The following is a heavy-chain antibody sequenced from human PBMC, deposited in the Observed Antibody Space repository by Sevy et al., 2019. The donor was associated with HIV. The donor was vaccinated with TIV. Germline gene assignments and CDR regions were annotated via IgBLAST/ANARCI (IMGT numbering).Heavy chain of an antibody. CDR1: GYSFTSYW. CDR2: IYPGDSDT. J-gene: IGHJ6*02. CDR3: ARQAYYDILTGYYKPSYYYGMDV. Sequence: GESLKISCKGSGYSFTSYWIGWVRQMPGKGLEWMGIIYPGDSDTRYSPSFQGQVTISADKSISTAYLQWSSLKASDTAMYYCARQAYYDILTGYYKPSYYYGMDVWGQGTTVTVS. D-gene: IGHD3-9*01. V-gene: IGHV5-51*01.